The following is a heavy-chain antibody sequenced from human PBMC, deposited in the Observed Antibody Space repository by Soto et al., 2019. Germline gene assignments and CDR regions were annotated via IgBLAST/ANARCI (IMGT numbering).Heavy chain of an antibody. CDR1: GGSISSSNL. CDR2: IYHSGST. CDR3: ARTTDCSSTSCLGGWFDP. J-gene: IGHJ5*02. V-gene: IGHV4-4*02. Sequence: PSESLSLTCAVSGGSISSSNLWSWVRKPPGKGLEWIGEIYHSGSTNYNPSLKSRVTISVDKSKNQFSLKLSSVTAADTAVYYCARTTDCSSTSCLGGWFDPWGQGTLVTVSS. D-gene: IGHD2-2*01.